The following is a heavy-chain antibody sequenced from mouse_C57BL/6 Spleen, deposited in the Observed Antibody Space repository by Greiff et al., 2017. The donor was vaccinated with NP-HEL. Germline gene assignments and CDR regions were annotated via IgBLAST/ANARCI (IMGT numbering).Heavy chain of an antibody. J-gene: IGHJ4*01. V-gene: IGHV1-15*01. CDR3: TRYITTVVASMDY. CDR2: IDPETGGT. CDR1: GYTFTDYE. D-gene: IGHD1-1*01. Sequence: QVQLQQSGAELVRPGASVTLSCKASGYTFTDYEMHWVKQTPVHGLEWIGAIDPETGGTAYNQKFKGKAILTADKSSSTAYMELRSLTSEDSAVYYCTRYITTVVASMDYWGQGTSVTVSS.